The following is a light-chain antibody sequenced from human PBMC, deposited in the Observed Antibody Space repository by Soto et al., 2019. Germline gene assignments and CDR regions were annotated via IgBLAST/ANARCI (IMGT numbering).Light chain of an antibody. J-gene: IGKJ3*01. CDR2: GAS. CDR3: QQYGHSRVT. V-gene: IGKV3-20*01. Sequence: LAHSRGTECWAGGERTTLSCRASQSVRSSHLAWYQQKPGQAPRLLIYGASSRATGVPDRFNGSGSGRDFTLTISRLEPEDFAVYSCQQYGHSRVTFGRGTKVDIK. CDR1: QSVRSSH.